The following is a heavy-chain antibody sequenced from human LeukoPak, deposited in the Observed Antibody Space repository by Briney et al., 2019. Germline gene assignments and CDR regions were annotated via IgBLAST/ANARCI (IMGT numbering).Heavy chain of an antibody. CDR3: ARNARRHGGFDY. V-gene: IGHV1-8*01. CDR2: MNPNSGNT. D-gene: IGHD1-1*01. J-gene: IGHJ4*02. CDR1: GYTFTSYD. Sequence: ASVKVSCKASGYTFTSYDINWVRQATGQGLEWMGWMNPNSGNTGCAQKFQGRVTMTRNTSISTAYMELSSLRSEDTAVYYCARNARRHGGFDYWGQGTLVTVSS.